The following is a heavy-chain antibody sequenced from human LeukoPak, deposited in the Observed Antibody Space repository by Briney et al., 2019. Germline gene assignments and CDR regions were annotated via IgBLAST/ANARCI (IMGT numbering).Heavy chain of an antibody. CDR1: GFTVSSNH. V-gene: IGHV3-53*01. J-gene: IGHJ4*02. CDR2: IYGGGSI. Sequence: GGSLRLSCAASGFTVSSNHMSWVRQAPGKGLEWVSVIYGGGSIYYADSVKGRFTISRDNPKNTLYLQMNSLRAEDTAVYYCARGYCSRSSCYDYFDYWGQGTLVTVSS. D-gene: IGHD2-2*01. CDR3: ARGYCSRSSCYDYFDY.